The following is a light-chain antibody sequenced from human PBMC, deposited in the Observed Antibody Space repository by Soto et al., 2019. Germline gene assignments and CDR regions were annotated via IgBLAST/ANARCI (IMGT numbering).Light chain of an antibody. Sequence: IQLTQSLASLSASVVERFTITCGASQGISNSLAWYQQKPGIAPKLLIYLASTLQGGVPSRFSGSGSGTDFSLTISSLQPEDVATYYCQHLNSFPLTFGGGTKVDIK. CDR1: QGISNS. V-gene: IGKV1-9*01. J-gene: IGKJ4*01. CDR2: LAS. CDR3: QHLNSFPLT.